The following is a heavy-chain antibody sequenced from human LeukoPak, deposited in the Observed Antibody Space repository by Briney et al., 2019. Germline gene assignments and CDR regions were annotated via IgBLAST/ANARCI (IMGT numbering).Heavy chain of an antibody. CDR3: AKDRGLWFGESDFDY. Sequence: GGSLRLSCAASGFTFSSYGMSWVRQAPGKGLEWVSAISGSGGSTYYADSVKGRFTISRDNSKNTLYLQMNSLRAEDTAVYYCAKDRGLWFGESDFDYWGQGTLVTVSS. V-gene: IGHV3-23*01. D-gene: IGHD3-10*01. CDR1: GFTFSSYG. CDR2: ISGSGGST. J-gene: IGHJ4*02.